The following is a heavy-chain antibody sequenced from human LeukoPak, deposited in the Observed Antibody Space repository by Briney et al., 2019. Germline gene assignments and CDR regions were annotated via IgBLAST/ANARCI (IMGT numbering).Heavy chain of an antibody. Sequence: ASVKVSCKASGYTFTGYYMHWVRQAPGQGLEWMGWINPNSGGTNYAQKFQGWVTMTRDTSISTAYMELSRLRSDDTAVYYCARGSLSHYDILTGYNWFDPWGQGTLVTVSS. CDR2: INPNSGGT. J-gene: IGHJ5*02. CDR1: GYTFTGYY. D-gene: IGHD3-9*01. V-gene: IGHV1-2*04. CDR3: ARGSLSHYDILTGYNWFDP.